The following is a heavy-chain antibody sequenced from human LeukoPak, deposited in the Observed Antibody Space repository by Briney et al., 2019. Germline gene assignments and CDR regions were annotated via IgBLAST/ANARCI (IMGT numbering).Heavy chain of an antibody. Sequence: GGSLRLSCAASGFTFDDYAMHWVRQAPGKGLEWVSGISWNSGSIGYADSVKGRFTISRGNAKNSLYLQMNSLRAEDMALYYCAKAACSGTSCYAGYFDYWGQGTLVTVSS. CDR2: ISWNSGSI. CDR1: GFTFDDYA. D-gene: IGHD2-2*01. CDR3: AKAACSGTSCYAGYFDY. J-gene: IGHJ4*02. V-gene: IGHV3-9*03.